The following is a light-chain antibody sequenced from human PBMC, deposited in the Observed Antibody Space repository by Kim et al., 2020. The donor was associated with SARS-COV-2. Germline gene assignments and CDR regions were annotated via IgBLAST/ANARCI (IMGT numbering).Light chain of an antibody. CDR3: QQYGNSLT. Sequence: LAPGERATLSGRARQSGTNSYLAWYQQKRGQSPRLLIYGASRRTTGIPDRFSGSGSGTDFTLTISRLDPEDFAVYFCQQYGNSLTFGGGTKVDIK. J-gene: IGKJ4*01. V-gene: IGKV3-20*01. CDR2: GAS. CDR1: QSGTNSY.